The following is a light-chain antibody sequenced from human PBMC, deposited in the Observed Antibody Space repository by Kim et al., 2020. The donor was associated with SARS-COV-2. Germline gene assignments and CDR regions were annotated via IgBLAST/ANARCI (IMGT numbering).Light chain of an antibody. J-gene: IGLJ3*02. CDR1: SSDVGGYNF. V-gene: IGLV2-11*01. CDR3: CSYAGTYSLL. CDR2: DVT. Sequence: GQSVSISCTGTSSDVGGYNFVSWYQHHPGKAPKLIIYDVTKRPSGVPDRFSGSKSGNTASLTISGLQADDEADYYCCSYAGTYSLLFGGGTQLTVL.